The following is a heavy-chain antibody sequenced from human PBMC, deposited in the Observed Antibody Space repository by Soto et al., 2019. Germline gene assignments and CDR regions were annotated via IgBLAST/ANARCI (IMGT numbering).Heavy chain of an antibody. CDR1: GFTFSSYW. J-gene: IGHJ6*02. Sequence: EVQLVESGGGLVQPGGSLRLSCAASGFTFSSYWMSWVRQTPGKGLEWVANIKQDGSDKYYVDSVKGRFTISRDNAKNSLYLQMNSLRADDTAVYYGARGESRGWYGPIRYYYGMDVWGQGTTVTVAS. CDR2: IKQDGSDK. V-gene: IGHV3-7*01. D-gene: IGHD6-19*01. CDR3: ARGESRGWYGPIRYYYGMDV.